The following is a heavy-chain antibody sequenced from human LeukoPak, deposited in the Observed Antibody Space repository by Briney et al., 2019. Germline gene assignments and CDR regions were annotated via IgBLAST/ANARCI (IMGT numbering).Heavy chain of an antibody. CDR2: IYYSGST. Sequence: SETLSLTCTVSGGSISSYYWSWIRQPPGKGLEWIGYIYYSGSTNYNPSLTSRVTISVDTSKNQFSLKLSSVTAADTAVYYCARGRRAAAGLYYFDYWGQGTLVTVSS. CDR1: GGSISSYY. J-gene: IGHJ4*02. V-gene: IGHV4-59*01. D-gene: IGHD6-13*01. CDR3: ARGRRAAAGLYYFDY.